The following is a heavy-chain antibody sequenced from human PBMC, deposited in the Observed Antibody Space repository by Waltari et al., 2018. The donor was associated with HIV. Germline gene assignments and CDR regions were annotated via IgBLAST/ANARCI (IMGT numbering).Heavy chain of an antibody. CDR2: VTPYTVDT. CDR3: VRSRLTGGANPAAKSDYYFDV. V-gene: IGHV1-45*02. Sequence: MELAQSGAEVKEPGSSVKVSCTASGSIFNYRYSHCLRQAPGHPLDVMGYVTPYTVDTDLAPKLRGRLTITREMPLTAMHMELSDLTSEDTATYYCVRSRLTGGANPAAKSDYYFDVWGPGTLVTVSS. CDR1: GSIFNYRY. D-gene: IGHD2-8*02. J-gene: IGHJ2*01.